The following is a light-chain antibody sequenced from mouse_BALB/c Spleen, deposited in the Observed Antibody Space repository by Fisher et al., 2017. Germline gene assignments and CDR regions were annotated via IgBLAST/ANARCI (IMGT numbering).Light chain of an antibody. CDR3: QQWSSNPLT. CDR1: SSVSSSY. CDR2: STS. V-gene: IGKV4-79*01. Sequence: IVMTQSPAITAASPGEKVTMTCSASSSVSSSYLHWYQQKPGSSPKLWIYSTSNLASGVPARFSGGGSGTSYSLTISSMEAEDAATYYCQQWSSNPLTFGAGTKLELK. J-gene: IGKJ5*01.